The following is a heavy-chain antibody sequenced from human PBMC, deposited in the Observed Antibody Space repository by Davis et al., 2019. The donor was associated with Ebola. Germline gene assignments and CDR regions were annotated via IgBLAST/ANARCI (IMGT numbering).Heavy chain of an antibody. J-gene: IGHJ4*02. CDR2: ISYDGSNK. V-gene: IGHV3-30*18. D-gene: IGHD2-15*01. CDR3: AKNGGGYCSGGSCYFGY. CDR1: GFTFSSYG. Sequence: GGSLRLSCAASGFTFSSYGMHWVRQAPGKGLEWVAVISYDGSNKYYADSVKGRFTISRDNSKNTLYLQMNSLRAEDTAVYYCAKNGGGYCSGGSCYFGYWGQGTLVTVSS.